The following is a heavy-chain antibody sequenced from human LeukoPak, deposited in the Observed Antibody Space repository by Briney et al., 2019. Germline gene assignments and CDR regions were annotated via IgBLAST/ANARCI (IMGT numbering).Heavy chain of an antibody. CDR3: ARAMEGNGMDV. J-gene: IGHJ6*02. D-gene: IGHD3-3*01. Sequence: GGSLRLSCAASGFAFSSYAMHWVRQAPGKGLEWVAVISYDGSNKYYADSVKGRFTISRDNSKNTLYLQMNSLRAEDTAVYYCARAMEGNGMDVWGQGTTVTVSS. V-gene: IGHV3-30*04. CDR1: GFAFSSYA. CDR2: ISYDGSNK.